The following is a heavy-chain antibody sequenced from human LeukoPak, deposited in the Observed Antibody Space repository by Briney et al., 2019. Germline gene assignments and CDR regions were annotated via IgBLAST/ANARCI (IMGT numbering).Heavy chain of an antibody. CDR3: ARDPRPIVVVVAATPHAFDI. CDR1: GYTFTSYG. V-gene: IGHV1-18*01. J-gene: IGHJ3*02. D-gene: IGHD2-15*01. Sequence: ASVKLSCKASGYTFTSYGISWVRQAPGQGLEWMGWISAYNGNTTYAQKLQGRVTMTTDTSTSTAYMELRSLRSDDTAVYYCARDPRPIVVVVAATPHAFDIWGQGTMVTVSS. CDR2: ISAYNGNT.